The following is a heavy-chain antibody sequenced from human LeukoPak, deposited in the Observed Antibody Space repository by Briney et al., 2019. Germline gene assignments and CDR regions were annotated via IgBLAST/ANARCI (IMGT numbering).Heavy chain of an antibody. CDR2: INHSGST. J-gene: IGHJ4*02. Sequence: TSETLSLTCAVYGGSFSGYYWSWIRQPPGKGLEWIGEINHSGSTNYNPSLKSRVTISVDTSKNQFSLKLSFVTAADTAVYYCARKPSGRLDYWGQGTLVTVSS. CDR1: GGSFSGYY. V-gene: IGHV4-34*01. CDR3: ARKPSGRLDY. D-gene: IGHD3-10*01.